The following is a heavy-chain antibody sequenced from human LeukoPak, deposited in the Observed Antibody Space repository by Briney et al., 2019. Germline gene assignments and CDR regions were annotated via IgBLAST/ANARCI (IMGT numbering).Heavy chain of an antibody. J-gene: IGHJ5*02. CDR2: ISAYNGNT. Sequence: ASVKVSCKASGYTFTSYGISWVRQAPGQGLEWMGWISAYNGNTNYAQKLQGRVTMTTDTSTSTAYMELRSLRPDDTAVYYCARISYRIGSYYVSWFDPWGQGTLVTVSS. V-gene: IGHV1-18*01. CDR1: GYTFTSYG. CDR3: ARISYRIGSYYVSWFDP. D-gene: IGHD1-26*01.